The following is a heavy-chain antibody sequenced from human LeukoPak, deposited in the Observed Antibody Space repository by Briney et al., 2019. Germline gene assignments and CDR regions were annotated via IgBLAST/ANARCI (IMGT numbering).Heavy chain of an antibody. V-gene: IGHV3-48*03. CDR3: ARVCYDSSGYYYSYYFDY. D-gene: IGHD3-22*01. Sequence: GGSLRLSCAASGFTSSSYEINWVRQAPGKGREWVSYISSSGSTIYYADSVKGRFTISRDNAKNSLYLQMNSLRAEDTAVYYCARVCYDSSGYYYSYYFDYWGQGTLVTVSS. CDR2: ISSSGSTI. J-gene: IGHJ4*02. CDR1: GFTSSSYE.